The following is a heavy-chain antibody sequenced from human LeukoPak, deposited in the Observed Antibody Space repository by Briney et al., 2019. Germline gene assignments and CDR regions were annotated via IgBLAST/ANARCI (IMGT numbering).Heavy chain of an antibody. CDR2: IYSGATT. D-gene: IGHD5-12*01. V-gene: IGHV3-66*01. CDR3: ARDAVATGIGAFDI. CDR1: GFTVINTY. J-gene: IGHJ3*02. Sequence: GGSLRLSCAASGFTVINTYMSWVRQAPGKGLEWVSVIYSGATTYYADSVKGRFTISRDNPKNTLYLQMNSLRAEDTAVYYCARDAVATGIGAFDIWGQGTMVTVSS.